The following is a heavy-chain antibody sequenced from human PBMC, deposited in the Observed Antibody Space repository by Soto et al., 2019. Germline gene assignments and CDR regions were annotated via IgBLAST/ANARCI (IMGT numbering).Heavy chain of an antibody. Sequence: LRLSCAASGFTFSSYWMHWVRQAPGKGLVWVSRINSDGSSTSYADSVKGRFTISRDNAKNTLYLQMNSLRAEDTAVYYCARELNFYEILTGYYRSIDAFDIWGQGTMVTVSS. CDR2: INSDGSST. V-gene: IGHV3-74*01. CDR1: GFTFSSYW. CDR3: ARELNFYEILTGYYRSIDAFDI. D-gene: IGHD3-9*01. J-gene: IGHJ3*02.